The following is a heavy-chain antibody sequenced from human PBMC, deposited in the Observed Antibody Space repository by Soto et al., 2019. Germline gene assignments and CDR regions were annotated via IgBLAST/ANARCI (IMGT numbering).Heavy chain of an antibody. CDR1: GFSLSARGVG. Sequence: QITLKESGPTLVKPTQTLTLTCTFSGFSLSARGVGVGWIRQPPGKALEWLGFIFWDDDKRYSPSLKSRLTITEDTSKNQVLLRMTNMEPVDTATFYCAHRSGVNYFDPPFDNWGPGILVTVSS. CDR2: IFWDDDK. J-gene: IGHJ4*02. V-gene: IGHV2-5*02. D-gene: IGHD1-7*01. CDR3: AHRSGVNYFDPPFDN.